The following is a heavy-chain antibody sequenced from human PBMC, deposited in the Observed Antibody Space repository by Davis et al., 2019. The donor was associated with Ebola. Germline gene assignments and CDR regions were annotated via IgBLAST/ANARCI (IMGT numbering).Heavy chain of an antibody. D-gene: IGHD6-19*01. CDR2: ISGSGTTT. Sequence: GGSLRLSCTASGFAFSSYAMSWVRQAPGKGLEWVSTISGSGTTTYYADFVKGRFTVSRDNSKNTLFLRMNSLRAEDTAVYYCADSRGWVYFDYWGQGTLVTVSS. CDR1: GFAFSSYA. V-gene: IGHV3-23*01. J-gene: IGHJ4*02. CDR3: ADSRGWVYFDY.